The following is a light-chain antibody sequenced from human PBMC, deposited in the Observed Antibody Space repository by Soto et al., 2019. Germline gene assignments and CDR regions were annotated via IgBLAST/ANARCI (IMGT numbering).Light chain of an antibody. V-gene: IGKV1-39*01. J-gene: IGKJ2*01. CDR3: QQRSNLPYT. CDR1: QTISSY. Sequence: DIQMTQSPSSLSASVGDRVTITCRASQTISSYLNWYQQNPGKAPKLLIYAASNLQSGVPSRFSGSGSGTVFTLAISILQHEDFATYCYQQRSNLPYTFGQGTQLEIK. CDR2: AAS.